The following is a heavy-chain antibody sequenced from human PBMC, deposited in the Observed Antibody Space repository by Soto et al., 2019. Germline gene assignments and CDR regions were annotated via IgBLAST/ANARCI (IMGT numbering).Heavy chain of an antibody. J-gene: IGHJ6*02. CDR3: TTGSSSWKGGDYYYYGMDV. Sequence: EVQLVESGGGLVKPGGSLRLSCAASGFTFSNAWMSWVRQAPGKGLEWVGRIKSKTDGGTTDYAAPVKGRFTISRDDSKNTLYLQMNSLKTEDTAVYYCTTGSSSWKGGDYYYYGMDVWGQGTTVTVSS. CDR2: IKSKTDGGTT. CDR1: GFTFSNAW. D-gene: IGHD6-13*01. V-gene: IGHV3-15*01.